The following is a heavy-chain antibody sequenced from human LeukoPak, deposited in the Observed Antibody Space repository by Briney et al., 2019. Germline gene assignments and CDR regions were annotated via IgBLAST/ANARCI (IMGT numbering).Heavy chain of an antibody. CDR1: GFTFSSYA. D-gene: IGHD3-22*01. V-gene: IGHV3-23*01. Sequence: GGSLRLSCAASGFTFSSYAMSWVRQAPGKGLEWVSAISGSGGSTYYADSVKGRFTISRDNSKNTLYLQMNSLRAEDTAVYYCAKDPPLYYESSGPGGYFDYWGQGTLVTVSS. J-gene: IGHJ4*02. CDR3: AKDPPLYYESSGPGGYFDY. CDR2: ISGSGGST.